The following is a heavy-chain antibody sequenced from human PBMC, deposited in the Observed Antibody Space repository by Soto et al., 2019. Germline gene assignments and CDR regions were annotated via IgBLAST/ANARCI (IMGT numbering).Heavy chain of an antibody. CDR1: GFTVTTNY. D-gene: IGHD7-27*01. CDR2: MYPGGDI. CDR3: VSRIPAWVFDY. J-gene: IGHJ4*01. Sequence: PGGSLRLSCLVSGFTVTTNYMGWVRQAPGRGLEWVSVMYPGGDIHYTDSVKGRFTIPRDTSENTLSLHMYSLTAEDTAVYFCVSRIPAWVFDYWGQGTLVTVSS. V-gene: IGHV3-53*01.